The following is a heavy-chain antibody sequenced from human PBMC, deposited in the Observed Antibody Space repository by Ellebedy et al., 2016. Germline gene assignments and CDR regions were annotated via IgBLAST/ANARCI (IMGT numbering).Heavy chain of an antibody. Sequence: GESLKISXAASGFTFSRYWMSWVRQSPGKGLEWVANIKEDGGEEYYVDSVKGRFTISRDNAKRSLYLQMNDLRAEDTALYYCVRDNNFWGGALDYWGQGSLVTVSS. CDR1: GFTFSRYW. J-gene: IGHJ4*02. V-gene: IGHV3-7*01. CDR2: IKEDGGEE. CDR3: VRDNNFWGGALDY. D-gene: IGHD3-3*01.